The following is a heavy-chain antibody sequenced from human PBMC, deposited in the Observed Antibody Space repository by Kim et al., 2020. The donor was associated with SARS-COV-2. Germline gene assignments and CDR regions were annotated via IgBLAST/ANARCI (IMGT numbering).Heavy chain of an antibody. CDR2: IRQDGSDK. V-gene: IGHV3-7*03. CDR3: AKDTRFYYGMDD. Sequence: GGSLRLSCVASGFTFSSYWMTWVRQAPGKGLEWVANIRQDGSDKYYVDSVKGRFTISRDNAKNSLYLQMNSLRAEDTAVYYCAKDTRFYYGMDDWGRVTTVTVPS. CDR1: GFTFSSYW. J-gene: IGHJ6*01.